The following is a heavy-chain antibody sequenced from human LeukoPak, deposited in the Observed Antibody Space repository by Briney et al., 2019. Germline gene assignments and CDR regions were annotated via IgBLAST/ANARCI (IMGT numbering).Heavy chain of an antibody. D-gene: IGHD2-8*01. Sequence: ASVKVSCKASGYTFTSYDINWVRQATGQGLEWMGWTNPNSGNTGYTQKVQGRVTMTGDTSISTAYMELSSLRSEDTAVYYCARAVRYCDNGVCYYYFDYWGQGTLVTVSS. V-gene: IGHV1-8*01. CDR3: ARAVRYCDNGVCYYYFDY. CDR1: GYTFTSYD. CDR2: TNPNSGNT. J-gene: IGHJ4*02.